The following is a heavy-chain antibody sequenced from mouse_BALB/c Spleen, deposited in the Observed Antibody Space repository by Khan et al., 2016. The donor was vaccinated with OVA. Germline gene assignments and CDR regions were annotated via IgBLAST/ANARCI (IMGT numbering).Heavy chain of an antibody. J-gene: IGHJ1*01. D-gene: IGHD1-1*01. CDR2: IYYSGTV. CDR1: GISITSGNYR. V-gene: IGHV3-5*02. Sequence: EVQLQESGPGLVKPSQTVSLTCTVTGISITSGNYRWSWIRQFPGNKLEWIGNIYYSGTVTYNPSLTSRTTITRDTSKNQFFLEMNPLNAEDTATYYGARDYGSLYWYFDVWGAGTTVTVSS. CDR3: ARDYGSLYWYFDV.